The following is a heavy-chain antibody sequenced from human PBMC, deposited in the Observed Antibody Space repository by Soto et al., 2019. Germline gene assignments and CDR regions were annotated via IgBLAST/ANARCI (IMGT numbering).Heavy chain of an antibody. D-gene: IGHD2-21*01. CDR3: ARFLVDSYYYYYGMDV. V-gene: IGHV4-34*01. J-gene: IGHJ6*02. CDR2: INHSGST. Sequence: SETLSLICAVYGGSFSGYYWSWIRQPPGKGLEWIGEINHSGSTNYNPSPKSRVTISVDTSKNQFSLKLSSVTAADTAVYYCARFLVDSYYYYYGMDVWGQGTTVTVSS. CDR1: GGSFSGYY.